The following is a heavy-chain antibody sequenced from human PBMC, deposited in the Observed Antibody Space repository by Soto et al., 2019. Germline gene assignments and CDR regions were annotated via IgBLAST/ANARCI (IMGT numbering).Heavy chain of an antibody. Sequence: QLQLVQSGAEVKKPGSSVKVSCKGSGGNFNSYAFSWVRQAPGQGLEWMAGIIPIIGAPNYAQKFQGRVTITADESTNTVYMDVNSLTSDDTAIYYCATKGEADAPGDYLDFWGPGTLVTVSS. V-gene: IGHV1-69*01. J-gene: IGHJ4*02. CDR2: IIPIIGAP. CDR1: GGNFNSYA. CDR3: ATKGEADAPGDYLDF. D-gene: IGHD3-16*01.